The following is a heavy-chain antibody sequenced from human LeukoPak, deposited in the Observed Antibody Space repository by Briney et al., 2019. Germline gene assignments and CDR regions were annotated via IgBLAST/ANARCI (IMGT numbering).Heavy chain of an antibody. CDR2: IYPGDSDT. Sequence: GESLKISCKGSRYSFTNYWIGWVRQMPGKGLEWMGIIYPGDSDTRYSPAFEGQVSISADKSITTAYLQWSSLKASDTAMYYCARQFRQQLSWFDPWGQGTLVTVSS. J-gene: IGHJ5*02. CDR3: ARQFRQQLSWFDP. V-gene: IGHV5-51*01. D-gene: IGHD6-13*01. CDR1: RYSFTNYW.